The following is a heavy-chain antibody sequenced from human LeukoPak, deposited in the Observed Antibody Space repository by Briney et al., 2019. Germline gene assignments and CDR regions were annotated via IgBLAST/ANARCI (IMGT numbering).Heavy chain of an antibody. CDR2: ISAYNGNT. CDR3: AKVGHIPNGMDV. Sequence: ASVRVSCKAYGYTFTSYGISWVRQPPGQGLEWMGWISAYNGNTNYAQKLQGIVTMTTHTSTNTAYMELTSLRSDDTAVYYCAKVGHIPNGMDVWGKGTTVTVSS. D-gene: IGHD2-21*01. J-gene: IGHJ6*04. CDR1: GYTFTSYG. V-gene: IGHV1-18*01.